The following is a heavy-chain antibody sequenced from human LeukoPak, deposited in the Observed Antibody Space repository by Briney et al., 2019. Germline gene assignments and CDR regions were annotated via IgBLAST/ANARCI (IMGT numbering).Heavy chain of an antibody. J-gene: IGHJ3*02. CDR3: AKDLSPLVWFVSGSDAFDI. CDR2: ISYDGSNK. CDR1: RFTFSTYG. Sequence: GGSLRLSCAASRFTFSTYGMYWVRQAPGKGLEWVAVISYDGSNKYYADSVKGRFTISRDNSKNTLYLQMNSLRVEDTAVYYCAKDLSPLVWFVSGSDAFDIWGQGTVVTVSS. V-gene: IGHV3-30*18. D-gene: IGHD3-10*01.